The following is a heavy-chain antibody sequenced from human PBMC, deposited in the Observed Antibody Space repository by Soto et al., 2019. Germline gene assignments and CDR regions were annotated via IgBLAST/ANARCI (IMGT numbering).Heavy chain of an antibody. D-gene: IGHD5-12*01. J-gene: IGHJ5*02. V-gene: IGHV3-23*01. Sequence: GGSLRLSCAASGFTFSSYAMSWVRQAPGKGLEWVSAISGSGGSTYYADSVKGRFTISRDNSKNTLYLQMNSLRAEDTAVYYCEKLSRRIVATSGFDPWGQGTLVTVSS. CDR3: EKLSRRIVATSGFDP. CDR2: ISGSGGST. CDR1: GFTFSSYA.